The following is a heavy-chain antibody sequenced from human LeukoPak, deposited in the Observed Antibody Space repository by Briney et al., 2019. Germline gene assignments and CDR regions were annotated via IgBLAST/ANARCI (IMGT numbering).Heavy chain of an antibody. J-gene: IGHJ6*02. Sequence: PSETLSLTCTVSGGSISSYYWSWIRQPPGKGLEWIGYIYYSGSTNYNPSLKSRVTISVDTSKNQFSLKLSSVTAAATAVYYCARGRYYYGMDVWGQGTTVTVSS. V-gene: IGHV4-59*01. CDR3: ARGRYYYGMDV. CDR1: GGSISSYY. CDR2: IYYSGST.